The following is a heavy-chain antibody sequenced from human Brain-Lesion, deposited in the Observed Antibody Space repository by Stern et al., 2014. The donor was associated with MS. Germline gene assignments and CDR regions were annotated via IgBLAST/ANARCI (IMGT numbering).Heavy chain of an antibody. Sequence: VQLVDSGAEVKKPGESLKISCKGSGYRFTSNWIGWVRQMPGKGLEWMGIIWPGDSDTRYSPSFQGQVTISADKSISTAYLQWSSLQASDTAMYYCARRGDSSSSGFDYWGQGTLVIVSS. D-gene: IGHD6-6*01. CDR3: ARRGDSSSSGFDY. CDR2: IWPGDSDT. J-gene: IGHJ4*02. CDR1: GYRFTSNW. V-gene: IGHV5-51*01.